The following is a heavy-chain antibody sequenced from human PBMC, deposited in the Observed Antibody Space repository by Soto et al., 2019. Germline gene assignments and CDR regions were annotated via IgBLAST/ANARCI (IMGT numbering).Heavy chain of an antibody. D-gene: IGHD6-6*01. CDR3: ARTGSPSSSPYYYYGMDV. CDR2: INSDGSST. CDR1: GFTFSSYW. Sequence: GGSLRLSCAASGFTFSSYWMHWVRQAPGKGLVWVSRINSDGSSTSYADSVKGRFTISRDNAKNTLYLQMNSLRAEDTAVYYCARTGSPSSSPYYYYGMDVWGQGTTVTVSS. V-gene: IGHV3-74*01. J-gene: IGHJ6*02.